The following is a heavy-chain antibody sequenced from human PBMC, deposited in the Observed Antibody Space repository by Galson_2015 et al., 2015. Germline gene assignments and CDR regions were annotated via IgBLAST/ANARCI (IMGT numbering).Heavy chain of an antibody. CDR2: ISSRSNYI. CDR1: GFTFSSYS. CDR3: AREINWGYAFDI. D-gene: IGHD7-27*01. J-gene: IGHJ3*02. V-gene: IGHV3-21*01. Sequence: SLRLSCAASGFTFSSYSMNWVRQAPGKGLEWVSYISSRSNYIYDADSVKGRFTISRDNAKNSLYLQMNSLRAEDTAVYYCAREINWGYAFDIRGQGTMVTVSS.